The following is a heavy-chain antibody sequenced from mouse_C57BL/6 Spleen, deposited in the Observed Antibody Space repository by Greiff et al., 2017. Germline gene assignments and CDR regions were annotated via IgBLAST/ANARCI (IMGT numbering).Heavy chain of an antibody. CDR2: IYPRSGNT. V-gene: IGHV1-81*01. Sequence: QVQLKQSGAELARPGASVKLSCKASGYTFTSYGISWVKQRTGQGLEWIGEIYPRSGNTYYNEKFKGKATLTADKSSSTAYMELRSLTSEDSAVYFCARGTAQAVMDYWGQGTSVTVSS. CDR1: GYTFTSYG. CDR3: ARGTAQAVMDY. D-gene: IGHD3-2*02. J-gene: IGHJ4*01.